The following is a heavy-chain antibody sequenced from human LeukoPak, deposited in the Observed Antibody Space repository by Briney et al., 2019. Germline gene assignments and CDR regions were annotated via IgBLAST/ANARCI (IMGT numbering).Heavy chain of an antibody. CDR1: GYTLTELS. J-gene: IGHJ4*02. Sequence: ASVKVSCKVSGYTLTELSMHWVRQAPGKGLGWMGGFDPEDGETIYAQKFQGRVTMTEDTSTDTAYMELSSLRSEDTAVYYCATEGVFLWSSGWYGHGYWGQGTLVAVSS. D-gene: IGHD6-19*01. CDR2: FDPEDGET. V-gene: IGHV1-24*01. CDR3: ATEGVFLWSSGWYGHGY.